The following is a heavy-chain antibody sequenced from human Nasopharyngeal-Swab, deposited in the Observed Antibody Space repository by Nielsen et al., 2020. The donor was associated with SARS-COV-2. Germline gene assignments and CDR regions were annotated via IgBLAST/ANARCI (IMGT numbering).Heavy chain of an antibody. CDR2: IYSGGST. CDR3: AKCMSIAVAFDY. J-gene: IGHJ4*02. D-gene: IGHD6-19*01. Sequence: GGSLRLSCAASGFTVSSNYMSWVRQAPGKGLEWVSVIYSGGSTYYADSVKGRFTISRDNSKNTLYLQMNSLRAEDTAVYYCAKCMSIAVAFDYWGQGTLVTVSS. CDR1: GFTVSSNY. V-gene: IGHV3-53*01.